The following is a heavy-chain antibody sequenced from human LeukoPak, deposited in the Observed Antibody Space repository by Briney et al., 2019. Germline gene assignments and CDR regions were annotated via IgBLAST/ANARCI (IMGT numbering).Heavy chain of an antibody. V-gene: IGHV3-23*01. CDR1: GFTFSSYA. J-gene: IGHJ3*02. CDR2: ISGSGGST. D-gene: IGHD4-17*01. CDR3: ATLRDDYGDYVDAFDI. Sequence: PGGSLRLSCAASGFTFSSYAMSWVRQAPGKGLEWVSAISGSGGSTYYADSVKGRFTISRDNSKNTLYLQMNSLRAEDTAVYYCATLRDDYGDYVDAFDIWGQGTMVTVSS.